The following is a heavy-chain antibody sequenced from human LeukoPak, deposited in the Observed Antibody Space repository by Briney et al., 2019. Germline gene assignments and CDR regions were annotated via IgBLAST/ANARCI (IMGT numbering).Heavy chain of an antibody. CDR3: ARRRSGWYDY. D-gene: IGHD6-19*01. CDR1: GGSISSSSYY. Sequence: PSQTLSLTCTVSGGSISSSSYYWGWIRHPPGKGLEWIGSIYYSGSTYYNPSLKSRVTISVDTSKNQFSLKLSSVTAADTAVYYCARRRSGWYDYWGQGTLVTVSS. CDR2: IYYSGST. V-gene: IGHV4-39*01. J-gene: IGHJ4*02.